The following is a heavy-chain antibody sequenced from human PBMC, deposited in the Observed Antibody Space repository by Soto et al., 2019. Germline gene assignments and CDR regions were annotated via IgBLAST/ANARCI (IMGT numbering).Heavy chain of an antibody. CDR2: IYHTGTT. Sequence: SETLSLTCTVSGGSINNNYYYWSWVRQTPGKRLEWIGQIYHTGTTSYNPSLKNRVTISLDKSNNQFSLRLTSMTAADTAVYYCATLPPRIVVVMTDLPTWGQGTLVTVSS. CDR3: ATLPPRIVVVMTDLPT. D-gene: IGHD2-15*01. CDR1: GGSINNNYY. V-gene: IGHV4-39*07. J-gene: IGHJ5*02.